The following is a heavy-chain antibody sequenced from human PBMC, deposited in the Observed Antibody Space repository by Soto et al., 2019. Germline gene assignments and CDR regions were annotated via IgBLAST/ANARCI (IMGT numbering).Heavy chain of an antibody. CDR3: AKCAGATCYFYAVDV. Sequence: GGSLRLSCAASGFTFSNFAMTWVRQAPGKGLEWVTSISSSGDTTFHADSVRGRFTISRDNSNSALYMQMNSLRAEDTAAYYCAKCAGATCYFYAVDVWAQGTTVTVSS. CDR1: GFTFSNFA. D-gene: IGHD2-15*01. V-gene: IGHV3-23*01. CDR2: ISSSGDTT. J-gene: IGHJ6*02.